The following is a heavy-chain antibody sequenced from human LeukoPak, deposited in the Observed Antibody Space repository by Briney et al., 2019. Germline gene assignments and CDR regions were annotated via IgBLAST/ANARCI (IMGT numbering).Heavy chain of an antibody. J-gene: IGHJ6*04. D-gene: IGHD6-19*01. Sequence: AASVKVSCKASGGTFSNYGITWVRQAPGQGLEWMGGIIPIFGPANYAQKFQGRVTITADESTNTTYMELSSLRSEDTAVYYCARDQGIAVPARARNYYGMDVWGKGTTVTVSS. V-gene: IGHV1-69*13. CDR1: GGTFSNYG. CDR3: ARDQGIAVPARARNYYGMDV. CDR2: IIPIFGPA.